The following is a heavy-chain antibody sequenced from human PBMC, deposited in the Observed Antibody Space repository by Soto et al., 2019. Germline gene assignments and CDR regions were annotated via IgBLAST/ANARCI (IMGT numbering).Heavy chain of an antibody. CDR1: GGTFSSYA. V-gene: IGHV1-69*01. CDR2: IIPIFGTA. D-gene: IGHD3-16*02. J-gene: IGHJ3*02. CDR3: ARTHGDYVWWSYRPDAFDI. Sequence: QVQLVQSGAEVKKPGSSVKVSCKASGGTFSSYAISWVRQAPGQGLEWMGGIIPIFGTANYAQKFQGRVTITADESTSTAYMELSSLRSEDTGVYYCARTHGDYVWWSYRPDAFDIWCQGTMVTVSS.